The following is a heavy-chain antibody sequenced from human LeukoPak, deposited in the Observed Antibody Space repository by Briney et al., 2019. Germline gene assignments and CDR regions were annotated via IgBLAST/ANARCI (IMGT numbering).Heavy chain of an antibody. CDR3: ARDEDYYDSSGYV. CDR2: IIPIFGTA. D-gene: IGHD3-22*01. Sequence: SSVKVSYKASGGTFSSYAISWVRQAPGQGLEWMGGIIPIFGTANYAQKFQGRVTITADESTSTAYMELSSLRSEDTAVYYCARDEDYYDSSGYVWGQGTLVTVSS. CDR1: GGTFSSYA. J-gene: IGHJ4*02. V-gene: IGHV1-69*13.